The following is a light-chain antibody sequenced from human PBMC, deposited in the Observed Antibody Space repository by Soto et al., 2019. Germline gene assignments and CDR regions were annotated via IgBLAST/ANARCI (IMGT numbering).Light chain of an antibody. CDR2: CAS. V-gene: IGKV3-15*01. Sequence: EIVMTQSPATLSVSPGERATLSCRASQSVTSNLAWYQKKPGQAPRLLIYCASTRATGIPAMFSGSGSGTDFTLTISSLQSEDFAVYYCQQYDNWWTFGQGARVEIK. CDR3: QQYDNWWT. J-gene: IGKJ1*01. CDR1: QSVTSN.